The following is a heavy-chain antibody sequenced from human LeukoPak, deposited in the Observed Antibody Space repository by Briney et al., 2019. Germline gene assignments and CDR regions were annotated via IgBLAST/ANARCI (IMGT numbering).Heavy chain of an antibody. CDR2: ISGSGGST. J-gene: IGHJ1*01. Sequence: GGSLRLSCAASGFTFSSYAMSWVRQAPGKWLEWVSAISGSGGSTYYADSVKGRFTISRDNSKNTLYLQMNSLRAEDTAVYYCAKLHTVQLRLWFGELLSYFQHWGQGTLVTVSS. V-gene: IGHV3-23*01. CDR3: AKLHTVQLRLWFGELLSYFQH. CDR1: GFTFSSYA. D-gene: IGHD3-10*01.